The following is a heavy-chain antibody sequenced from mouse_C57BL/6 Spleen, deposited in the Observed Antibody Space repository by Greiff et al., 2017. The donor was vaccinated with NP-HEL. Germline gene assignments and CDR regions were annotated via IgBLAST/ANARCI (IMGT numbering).Heavy chain of an antibody. J-gene: IGHJ2*01. CDR1: GYTFTDYE. CDR2: IDPETGGT. CDR3: TRRITTVVAPSYYFDY. V-gene: IGHV1-15*01. D-gene: IGHD1-1*01. Sequence: VQLQQSGAELVRPGASVTLSCKASGYTFTDYEMHWVKQTPVHGLEWIGAIDPETGGTAYNQKFKGKAILTADKSSSTAYMELRSLTSEDSAVYYCTRRITTVVAPSYYFDYWGQGTTLTVSS.